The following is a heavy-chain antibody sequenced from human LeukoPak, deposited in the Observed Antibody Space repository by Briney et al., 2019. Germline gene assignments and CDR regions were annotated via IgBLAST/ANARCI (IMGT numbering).Heavy chain of an antibody. CDR3: ARQRWGTYGAYADFDD. D-gene: IGHD1-1*01. CDR1: GGSLSSYY. V-gene: IGHV4-59*08. CDR2: IHYSGST. Sequence: PSETLSLTCTVSGGSLSSYYWSWIRQPPGKGLEWIGYIHYSGSTNYNPSLKSRASTSVDTSKNQFSLKLSSVTAADTAVYYCARQRWGTYGAYADFDDWGQGTLVTVSS. J-gene: IGHJ4*02.